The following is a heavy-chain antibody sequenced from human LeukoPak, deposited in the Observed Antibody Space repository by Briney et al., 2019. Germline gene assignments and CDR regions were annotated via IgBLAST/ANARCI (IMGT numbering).Heavy chain of an antibody. CDR2: INPNSGGT. V-gene: IGHV1-2*02. Sequence: ASVKVSCKASGYTFTGYYMHWVRQAPGQGLEWMGWINPNSGGTNYAQRLQGRVTMTTDTSTSTAYMELRSLRSDDTAVYYCARVAPNRRYCSGGTCLNSFDYWGQGTLVTVSS. D-gene: IGHD2-15*01. J-gene: IGHJ4*02. CDR3: ARVAPNRRYCSGGTCLNSFDY. CDR1: GYTFTGYY.